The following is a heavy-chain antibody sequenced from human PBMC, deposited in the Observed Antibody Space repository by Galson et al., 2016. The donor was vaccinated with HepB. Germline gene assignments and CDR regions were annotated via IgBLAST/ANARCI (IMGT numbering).Heavy chain of an antibody. Sequence: SETLSLTCTVSGGSISSTFYYWGWIRQPPGKGLEWIGSIYYRGNTYYNSSLTGRVTISMDMSTNQVSLNLRLVTAADTAVYHCARRSFSGSGSRWYFDLWGRGTLVSVSS. D-gene: IGHD3-10*01. V-gene: IGHV4-39*01. J-gene: IGHJ2*01. CDR2: IYYRGNT. CDR1: GGSISSTFYY. CDR3: ARRSFSGSGSRWYFDL.